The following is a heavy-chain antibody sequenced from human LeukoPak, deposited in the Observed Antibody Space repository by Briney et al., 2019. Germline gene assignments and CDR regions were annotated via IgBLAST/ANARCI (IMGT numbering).Heavy chain of an antibody. J-gene: IGHJ3*02. CDR1: GFTFSSFW. Sequence: PGGSLRLSCAASGFTFSSFWMSWVRQAPGKWLEWVANIKQDGSEKYYVDSVKGRFTISRDNAKNSLYLQMNSLRAEDTAVYYCARVFGGYCDAFDIWGQGTMVTVSS. D-gene: IGHD2-21*02. CDR3: ARVFGGYCDAFDI. V-gene: IGHV3-7*01. CDR2: IKQDGSEK.